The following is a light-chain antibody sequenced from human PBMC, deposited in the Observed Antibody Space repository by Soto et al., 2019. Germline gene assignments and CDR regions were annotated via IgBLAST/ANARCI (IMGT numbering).Light chain of an antibody. Sequence: QSVLTQSSSASASLGSSVKLTCTLSSGHSSYIIAWHQQQPGKAPRYLMKLEGSGSYNKGSGVPDRFSGSSSGADRYLTISNLQSEDEGDYYCETWDSNTHTVFGGGTKLTVL. CDR3: ETWDSNTHTV. V-gene: IGLV4-60*03. J-gene: IGLJ3*02. CDR1: SGHSSYI. CDR2: LEGSGSY.